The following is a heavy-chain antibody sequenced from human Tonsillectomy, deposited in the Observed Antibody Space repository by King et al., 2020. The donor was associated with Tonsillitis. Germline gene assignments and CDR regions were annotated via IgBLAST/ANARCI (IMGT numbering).Heavy chain of an antibody. CDR3: VRDLVIPELSYYYGMDV. Sequence: VQLVESGGGLVQPGGSLRLSCAASGFTFSSYWMTWVRQAPGKGLEWVANIKKDGSEKYYVDSVKGRFTISRDNAKNSLYLQMNSLRAEDTAVYYCVRDLVIPELSYYYGMDVWGQGTTVTVTS. D-gene: IGHD3-10*01. V-gene: IGHV3-7*01. CDR1: GFTFSSYW. J-gene: IGHJ6*02. CDR2: IKKDGSEK.